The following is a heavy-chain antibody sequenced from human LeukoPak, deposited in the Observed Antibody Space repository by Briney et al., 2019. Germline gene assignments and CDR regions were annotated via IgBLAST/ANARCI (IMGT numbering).Heavy chain of an antibody. CDR1: GGSISSYY. D-gene: IGHD4-11*01. V-gene: IGHV4-59*04. CDR3: ARAKTVYYYYYYMDV. J-gene: IGHJ6*03. Sequence: PSETLSLTCTVSGGSISSYYWSWIRQPPGKALEWSGNIYYSGSTYYNSSLKSRVTISVDTSKNQFSLKLSSVTAADTAVYYCARAKTVYYYYYYMDVWGKGTTVTISS. CDR2: IYYSGST.